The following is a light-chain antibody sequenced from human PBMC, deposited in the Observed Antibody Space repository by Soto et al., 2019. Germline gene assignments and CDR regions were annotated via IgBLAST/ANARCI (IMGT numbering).Light chain of an antibody. V-gene: IGKV3-15*01. J-gene: IGKJ5*01. Sequence: EIVLTQSPATLSVSPRERATLSCRAGQNIHTNLAWYQQKPGQAPRLLFYGASTGATGLPARFSGSGSGTEFTLTISRLEAEDFAVYYCQQYDNWPRTFGQGARLDNK. CDR3: QQYDNWPRT. CDR1: QNIHTN. CDR2: GAS.